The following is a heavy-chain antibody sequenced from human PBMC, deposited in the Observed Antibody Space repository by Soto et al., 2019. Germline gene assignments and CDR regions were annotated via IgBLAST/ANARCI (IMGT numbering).Heavy chain of an antibody. CDR3: ARAPATNPFDY. J-gene: IGHJ4*02. V-gene: IGHV3-53*01. CDR2: IQSGGST. CDR1: GFTVSSNY. D-gene: IGHD2-15*01. Sequence: GGSLRLSCAASGFTVSSNYMSWVRQAPGKGLEWVSVIQSGGSTYYADSVKGRFTISRDNSKNTLYLQMNSLRAEDTAVYYCARAPATNPFDYWGQGTLVTVSS.